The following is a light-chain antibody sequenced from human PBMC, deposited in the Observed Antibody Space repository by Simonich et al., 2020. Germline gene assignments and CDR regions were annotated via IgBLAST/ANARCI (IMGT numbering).Light chain of an antibody. J-gene: IGKJ4*01. V-gene: IGKV3D-20*02. CDR2: DAS. CDR3: QQRSNWPLT. CDR1: QSVSSSY. Sequence: EIVLTQSPGTLSLSPGERATLPCRASQSVSSSYLAWYQQKPGLAPRLLIYDASSRATGIPDRVSGRGSGTDFTLTISSLEPEDFAVYYCQQRSNWPLTFGGGTKVEIK.